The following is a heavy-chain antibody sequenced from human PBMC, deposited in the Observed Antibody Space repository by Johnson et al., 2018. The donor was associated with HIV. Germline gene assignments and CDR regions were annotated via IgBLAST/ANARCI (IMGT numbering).Heavy chain of an antibody. CDR3: ARDPCTGASCLPGAFDI. V-gene: IGHV3-66*01. Sequence: VQLVESGGGLVQPGGSLRLSCAASGFTVSSNYMSWVRQAPGKGLEWVSVIYSGGSTYYADSAKGRFTTSRDNAKNTLYLQMNSLRAADTDVYFCARDPCTGASCLPGAFDIWGQGTLVTVSS. D-gene: IGHD2-15*01. CDR2: IYSGGST. CDR1: GFTVSSNY. J-gene: IGHJ3*02.